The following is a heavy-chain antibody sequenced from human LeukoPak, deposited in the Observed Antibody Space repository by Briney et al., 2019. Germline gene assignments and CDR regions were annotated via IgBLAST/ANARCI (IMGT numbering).Heavy chain of an antibody. D-gene: IGHD3-16*01. Sequence: ASVKVSCKASGYTFIRYAINWLRQVPGQGLEWMGWINMYTANPAYAQGFTERFVFSLDTSVSTTYLEISNLKAEDTAVYYCARHDNDDDFDYWGQGTLVTVSS. CDR1: GYTFIRYA. V-gene: IGHV7-4-1*02. J-gene: IGHJ4*02. CDR2: INMYTANP. CDR3: ARHDNDDDFDY.